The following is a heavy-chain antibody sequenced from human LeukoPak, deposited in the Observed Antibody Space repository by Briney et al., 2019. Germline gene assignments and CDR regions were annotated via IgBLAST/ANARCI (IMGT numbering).Heavy chain of an antibody. D-gene: IGHD2-21*01. J-gene: IGHJ4*02. CDR2: IRRKTDGETT. CDR3: VTDLVIKGYFDY. V-gene: IGHV3-15*01. CDR1: GFPFSGYA. Sequence: GGSLRLSCAASGFPFSGYAMSWVRQVPGKGLEWVGRIRRKTDGETTDHAAPVKGRFTISRDDSKNTLYLQMNSLKTEDTAVYYCVTDLVIKGYFDYWGQGALVTVSS.